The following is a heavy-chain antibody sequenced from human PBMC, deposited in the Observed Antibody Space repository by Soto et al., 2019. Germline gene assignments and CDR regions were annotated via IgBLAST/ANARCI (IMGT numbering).Heavy chain of an antibody. V-gene: IGHV4-59*01. Sequence: SETLSLTCTVSGGSISSYYWSWIRQPPGKGLEWIGYVYYSGSTNYNPSLKSRVTISVDTSKNQFSLKLSSVTAADTAVYYCARDREGDDYVWGSYRYTSYYGMDVRGKGTTVTVSS. D-gene: IGHD3-16*02. CDR2: VYYSGST. CDR1: GGSISSYY. J-gene: IGHJ6*04. CDR3: ARDREGDDYVWGSYRYTSYYGMDV.